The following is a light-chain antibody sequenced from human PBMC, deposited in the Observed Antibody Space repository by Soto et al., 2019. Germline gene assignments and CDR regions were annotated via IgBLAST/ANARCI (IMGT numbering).Light chain of an antibody. Sequence: EFVLTQSPGTLSLSPGKRATLSCGASQTVRNNYLAWYQQKPGQAPRLLIYDASSRATGIPDRFSGGGSGTDFTLTISSLQNDDFATYDCQQYNSYSYTFGQGTKVDIK. CDR2: DAS. J-gene: IGKJ2*01. CDR1: QTVRNNY. CDR3: QQYNSYSYT. V-gene: IGKV3-20*01.